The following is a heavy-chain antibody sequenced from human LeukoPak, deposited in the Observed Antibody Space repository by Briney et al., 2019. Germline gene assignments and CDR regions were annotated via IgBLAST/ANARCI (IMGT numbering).Heavy chain of an antibody. Sequence: AGGSLRLSCAASGFTVSNNYMSWVRQAPGKGLEWVPVIYSGGSTYYADSVKGRFTISRDNSKNTLYLQMNSLRAEDTAVYYCAKHPGYQLLFFDYWGQGTLVTVSS. V-gene: IGHV3-53*01. CDR2: IYSGGST. D-gene: IGHD2-2*01. CDR1: GFTVSNNY. J-gene: IGHJ4*02. CDR3: AKHPGYQLLFFDY.